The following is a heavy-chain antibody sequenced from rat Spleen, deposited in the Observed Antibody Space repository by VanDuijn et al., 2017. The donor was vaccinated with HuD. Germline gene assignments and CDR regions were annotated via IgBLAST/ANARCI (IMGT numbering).Heavy chain of an antibody. CDR1: GFTFNYYW. D-gene: IGHD1-2*01. V-gene: IGHV5-31*01. Sequence: EVQLVESGGGLVHPGRSLKLSCVTSGFTFNYYWMTWIRQAPGKGLEWIASIPNTGGSTYYPDSVKGRFTVSRDNVEDTLYLQMNSLRSEDTATYYCARGDSSSPRGGYWGQGVMVTVSS. CDR3: ARGDSSSPRGGY. CDR2: IPNTGGST. J-gene: IGHJ2*01.